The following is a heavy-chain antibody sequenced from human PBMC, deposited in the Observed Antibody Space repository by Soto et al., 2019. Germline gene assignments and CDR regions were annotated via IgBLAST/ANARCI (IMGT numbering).Heavy chain of an antibody. V-gene: IGHV4-39*01. CDR2: IWNSGTP. J-gene: IGHJ6*02. Sequence: SETLSLTCTVSGDSITSRSYYWGWIRQPPGWGLEWIGSIWNSGTPYYNPSLKSRVTISVDTSKNQFSLRLSSVTAADTAVYYCARSLYYGSGSYSGMDVRGQGTTVTVSS. D-gene: IGHD3-10*01. CDR3: ARSLYYGSGSYSGMDV. CDR1: GDSITSRSYY.